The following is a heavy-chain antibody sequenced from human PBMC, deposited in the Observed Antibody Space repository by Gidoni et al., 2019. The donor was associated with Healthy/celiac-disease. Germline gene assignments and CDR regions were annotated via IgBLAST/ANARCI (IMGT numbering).Heavy chain of an antibody. CDR1: GFTFSSYW. D-gene: IGHD3-22*01. Sequence: EVQLVASGGGLVQPGGSLRLSCAASGFTFSSYWMSWVRQAPGKGLEWVANIKQDGSEKYYVDSVKGRFTISRDNAKNSLYLQMNSLRAEDTAVYYCAREYYYDSSGYYYGYWGQGTLVTVSS. V-gene: IGHV3-7*01. CDR2: IKQDGSEK. CDR3: AREYYYDSSGYYYGY. J-gene: IGHJ4*02.